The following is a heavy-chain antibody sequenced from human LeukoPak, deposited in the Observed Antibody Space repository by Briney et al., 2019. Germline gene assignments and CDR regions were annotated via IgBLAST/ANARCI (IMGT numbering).Heavy chain of an antibody. J-gene: IGHJ4*02. Sequence: SETLSLTCTVSGGSISSSSAYWGWIRQPPGKGLEWIGSIYYSKNTYYNPSLKSRVTIPADTSKNQFSLTLGSVSATDTAVYYCVSPRGFSYGYFDYWGQGTLVTVSS. CDR1: GGSISSSSAY. CDR2: IYYSKNT. CDR3: VSPRGFSYGYFDY. V-gene: IGHV4-39*01. D-gene: IGHD5-18*01.